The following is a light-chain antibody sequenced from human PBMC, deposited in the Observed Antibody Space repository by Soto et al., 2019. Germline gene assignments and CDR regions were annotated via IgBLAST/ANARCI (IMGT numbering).Light chain of an antibody. Sequence: SYELTQPLSVSVDLGQTARITCGGNNIGTNNVHWYQQKPGQAPVLVIYRDSNRPSGIPERFSGSNSGNTATLTISRAQAGDEADYYCQVWDSSIVVFGGGTKLTVL. CDR2: RDS. J-gene: IGLJ2*01. V-gene: IGLV3-9*01. CDR3: QVWDSSIVV. CDR1: NIGTNN.